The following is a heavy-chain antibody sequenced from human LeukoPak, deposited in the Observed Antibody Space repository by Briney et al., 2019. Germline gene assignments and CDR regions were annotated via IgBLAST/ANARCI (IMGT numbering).Heavy chain of an antibody. J-gene: IGHJ6*02. CDR1: GGTFSSYA. V-gene: IGHV1-46*01. D-gene: IGHD2-8*01. CDR2: INPSGGST. CDR3: ASDSPKDIVLSDYYYYGMDV. Sequence: ASVKVSCKASGGTFSSYAISWVRQAPGQGLEWMGIINPSGGSTSYAQKFQGRVTMTRDTSTSTVYMELSSLRSEDTAVYYCASDSPKDIVLSDYYYYGMDVWGQGTTVTVSS.